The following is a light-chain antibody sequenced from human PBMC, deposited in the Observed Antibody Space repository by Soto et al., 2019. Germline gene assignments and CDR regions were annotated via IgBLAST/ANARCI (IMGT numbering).Light chain of an antibody. Sequence: EIVLTQSPGTLSLSPGERSTLSCRASQSVSSSYLAWYQQKPGQAPRLLIFGASDRATGTPDRCSGSGSGTDFPLTISRLEPEDSAVYYCQQFDDPVTLGQGTRLEI. CDR3: QQFDDPVT. V-gene: IGKV3-20*01. CDR1: QSVSSSY. J-gene: IGKJ5*01. CDR2: GAS.